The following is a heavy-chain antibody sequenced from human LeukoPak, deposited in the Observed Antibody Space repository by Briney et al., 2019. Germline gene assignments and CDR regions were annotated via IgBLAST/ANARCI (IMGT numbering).Heavy chain of an antibody. CDR2: IIPIFGTA. CDR3: ARDPGYSSSIDWFDP. V-gene: IGHV1-69*01. D-gene: IGHD6-13*01. Sequence: SVKVSCKASGGTFSSYAISWVRQAPGQGLEWMGGIIPIFGTANYAQKFQGRVTITADESTSTAYMELSSLRSEDTAVYYCARDPGYSSSIDWFDPWGQGTLVTVSS. J-gene: IGHJ5*02. CDR1: GGTFSSYA.